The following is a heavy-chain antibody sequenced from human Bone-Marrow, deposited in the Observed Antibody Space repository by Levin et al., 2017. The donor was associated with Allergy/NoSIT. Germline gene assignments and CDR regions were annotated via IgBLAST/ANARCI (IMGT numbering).Heavy chain of an antibody. CDR1: GYTFTDYF. CDR2: IDPTRGDT. V-gene: IGHV1-2*02. Sequence: EASVKVSCTVSGYTFTDYFIHWVRQTPGQGLEWIGWIDPTRGDTKFAEKFHARVVLTRNSSISTAYMELGRLRSDDTALYYCARGGTGSNDYWGQGTLVTVSS. J-gene: IGHJ4*02. CDR3: ARGGTGSNDY. D-gene: IGHD6-13*01.